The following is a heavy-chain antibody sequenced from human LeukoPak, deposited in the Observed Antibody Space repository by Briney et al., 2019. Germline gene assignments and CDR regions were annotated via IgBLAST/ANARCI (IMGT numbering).Heavy chain of an antibody. Sequence: SETLSLTCTVSGGSISSSSYYWGWIRQPPGKGLEWIGSIYYSGSTYYNPSLKSRVTISVDTSKNQFSLKLSSVTAADTAVHYCAREAPMDGSGSYQDYWGQGTLVTVSS. D-gene: IGHD3-10*01. J-gene: IGHJ4*02. CDR2: IYYSGST. CDR1: GGSISSSSYY. V-gene: IGHV4-39*07. CDR3: AREAPMDGSGSYQDY.